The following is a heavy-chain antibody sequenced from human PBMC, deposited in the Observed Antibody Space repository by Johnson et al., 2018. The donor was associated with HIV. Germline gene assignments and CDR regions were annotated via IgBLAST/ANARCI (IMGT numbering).Heavy chain of an antibody. CDR2: ISYDGSNK. Sequence: VQLVESGGGVVQPGRSLRLSCAASGFTFSSYAMHWVRQAPGKGLEWVAVISYDGSNKYSADSVKGRFTISRDNSKNTLYLQMNSLRAEDTAVYYCAGDGTWELHRHAFDIWGQGTMVTVAS. J-gene: IGHJ3*02. CDR1: GFTFSSYA. CDR3: AGDGTWELHRHAFDI. D-gene: IGHD1-26*01. V-gene: IGHV3-30*04.